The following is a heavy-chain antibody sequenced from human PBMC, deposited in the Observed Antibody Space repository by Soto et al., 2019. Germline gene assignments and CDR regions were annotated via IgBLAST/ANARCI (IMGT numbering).Heavy chain of an antibody. V-gene: IGHV4-39*01. D-gene: IGHD4-17*01. J-gene: IGHJ1*01. CDR1: DYSINRRSSY. Sequence: SDTLSATCSVPDYSINRRSSYWVWIRQSPGKGLEWIGSVYYSGNTYYNPSLKSRVTISVDTSKTHFSLKLTSVAVADTAIYYCTRHKSSDYVQGYFQYWSQGTLVTVS. CDR3: TRHKSSDYVQGYFQY. CDR2: VYYSGNT.